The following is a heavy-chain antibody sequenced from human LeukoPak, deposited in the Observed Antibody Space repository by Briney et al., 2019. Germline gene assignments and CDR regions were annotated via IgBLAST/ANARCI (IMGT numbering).Heavy chain of an antibody. D-gene: IGHD4-17*01. Sequence: SQTLSVTCTVSGGSISSGDYYWSWIRQPPGKGLEWIGYIYYSGSTYYNPSLKSRVTISVDTSKNQFSLKLSSVTAADTAVYYCARDMGDWTNYGDPGSGDYWGQGTLVTVSS. J-gene: IGHJ4*02. V-gene: IGHV4-30-4*01. CDR1: GGSISSGDYY. CDR2: IYYSGST. CDR3: ARDMGDWTNYGDPGSGDY.